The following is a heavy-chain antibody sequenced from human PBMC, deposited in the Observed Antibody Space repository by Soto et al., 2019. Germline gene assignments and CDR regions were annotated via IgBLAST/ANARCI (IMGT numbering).Heavy chain of an antibody. CDR1: GGTFSSYA. J-gene: IGHJ4*02. CDR3: ARERGGYVSGRGYYFDY. V-gene: IGHV1-69*13. Sequence: SVKVSCKASGGTFSSYAISWVLQAPGQGLEWMGGIIPIFGTANYAQKFQGRVTITADESTSTAYMELSSLRSEDTAVYYCARERGGYVSGRGYYFDYWGQGTLVTVSS. D-gene: IGHD5-12*01. CDR2: IIPIFGTA.